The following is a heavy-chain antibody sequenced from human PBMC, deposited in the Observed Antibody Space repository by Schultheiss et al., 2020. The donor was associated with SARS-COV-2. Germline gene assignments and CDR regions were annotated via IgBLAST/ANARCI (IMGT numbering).Heavy chain of an antibody. D-gene: IGHD6-19*01. Sequence: GGSLRLSCAASGFTFDDYAMHWVRQAPGKGLEWVSYISSSSSYIYYADSVKGRFTISRDNAKNSLYLQMNSLRAEDTAVYYCAPSSSSGWYYFDYWGQGTLVTVSS. CDR2: ISSSSSYI. CDR1: GFTFDDYA. V-gene: IGHV3-21*05. CDR3: APSSSSGWYYFDY. J-gene: IGHJ4*02.